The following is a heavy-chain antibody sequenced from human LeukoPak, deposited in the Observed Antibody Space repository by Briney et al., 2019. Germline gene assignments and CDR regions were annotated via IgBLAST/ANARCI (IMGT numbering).Heavy chain of an antibody. CDR3: ARVVLVGATRGPLGW. J-gene: IGHJ4*02. CDR2: ISAYNGNT. CDR1: GYTFTSYG. Sequence: GASVKVSCKASGYTFTSYGISWVRQAPGQGLEWMGWISAYNGNTNYAQKLQGRVTMTTDTSTSTAYMELRSLRSDDTAVYYCARVVLVGATRGPLGWWGQGTLVTVSS. D-gene: IGHD1-26*01. V-gene: IGHV1-18*01.